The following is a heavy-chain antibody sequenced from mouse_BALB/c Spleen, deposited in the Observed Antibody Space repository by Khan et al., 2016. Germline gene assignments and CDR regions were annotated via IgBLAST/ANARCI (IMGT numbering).Heavy chain of an antibody. CDR1: GYSITSGYY. Sequence: EVQLQESGPGLVKPSQSLSLTCSVTGYSITSGYYWNWIRQFPGNKLEWMGCISYDGSDNYNPSLKNRISITSDTYKKQFLLMLNSMTTEDTATYYCARGGITGTFVYWGQGTLVTVSA. CDR3: ARGGITGTFVY. J-gene: IGHJ3*01. CDR2: ISYDGSD. V-gene: IGHV3-6*02. D-gene: IGHD4-1*01.